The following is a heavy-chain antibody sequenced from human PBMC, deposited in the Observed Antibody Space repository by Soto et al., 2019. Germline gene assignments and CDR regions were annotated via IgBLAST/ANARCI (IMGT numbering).Heavy chain of an antibody. CDR2: ISGSGGST. CDR1: GFTFSSYA. V-gene: IGHV3-23*01. CDR3: AKDLDSSRYYDFWSGGYYYYGMDV. Sequence: WGSLRLSCASSGFTFSSYAMSWVRQAPGKGLAWVSAISGSGGSTYYADSVKGRFTISRDNSKNTLYLQMNSLRAEDTAVYYCAKDLDSSRYYDFWSGGYYYYGMDVWGQGTAVTVSS. D-gene: IGHD3-3*01. J-gene: IGHJ6*02.